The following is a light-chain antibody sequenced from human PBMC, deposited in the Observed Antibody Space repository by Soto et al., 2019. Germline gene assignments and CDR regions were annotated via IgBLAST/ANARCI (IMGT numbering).Light chain of an antibody. Sequence: DIQMTQSLSSLSAYVGGRVTNTCRASQTISGYLNWYQQKPGKAPKLLIYAASSLQSGVPSRFSGSGSGTDFTLTISSRQPEDFATYYCQQSYSTPLTFGGGTKVDIK. CDR1: QTISGY. CDR2: AAS. CDR3: QQSYSTPLT. V-gene: IGKV1-39*01. J-gene: IGKJ4*01.